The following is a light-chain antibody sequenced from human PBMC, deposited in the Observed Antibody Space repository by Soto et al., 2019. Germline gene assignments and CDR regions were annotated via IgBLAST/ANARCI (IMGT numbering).Light chain of an antibody. CDR3: SSYTSSSTLVV. Sequence: QSALTQPASVSGSPGQSITISCTGTSSDVGGYNYVSWCQQHPGKAPKLMIYEVSNRPSGVSNRFSGSKSGNTASLTISGLQAEDEADYYCSSYTSSSTLVVFGGGTQLTVL. CDR1: SSDVGGYNY. V-gene: IGLV2-14*01. J-gene: IGLJ2*01. CDR2: EVS.